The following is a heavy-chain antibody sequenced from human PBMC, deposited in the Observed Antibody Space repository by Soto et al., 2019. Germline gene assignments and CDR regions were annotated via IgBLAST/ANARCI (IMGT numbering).Heavy chain of an antibody. CDR2: TYYRSKWYN. CDR1: GDSVSSNSAA. V-gene: IGHV6-1*01. Sequence: SQTLSLTCAISGDSVSSNSAAWNWIRQSPSRGLEWLGRTYYRSKWYNDYAVSVKSRITINPDTSKNQFSLQLNSVTPEDTAVYYCARDFFLSSSWRDNWFYPWGQGTLVTVSS. D-gene: IGHD6-13*01. CDR3: ARDFFLSSSWRDNWFYP. J-gene: IGHJ5*02.